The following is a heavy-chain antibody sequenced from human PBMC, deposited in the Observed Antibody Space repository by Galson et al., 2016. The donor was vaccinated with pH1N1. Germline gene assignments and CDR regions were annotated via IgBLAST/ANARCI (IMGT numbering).Heavy chain of an antibody. Sequence: SETLSLTCTVSGDSINRYYWSWIRQTPGKGLEWIAYFYFTGSIKFNPSLKGRATVSVDSSKNHFSLNLTSVTAADTATYYCARESGDGYNRFDPWGQGTLVIVSS. J-gene: IGHJ5*02. CDR3: ARESGDGYNRFDP. D-gene: IGHD5-24*01. V-gene: IGHV4-59*01. CDR2: FYFTGSI. CDR1: GDSINRYY.